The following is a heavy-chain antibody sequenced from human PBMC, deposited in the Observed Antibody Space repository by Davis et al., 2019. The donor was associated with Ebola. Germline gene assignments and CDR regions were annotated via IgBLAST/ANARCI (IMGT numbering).Heavy chain of an antibody. CDR3: ASARPLYFDSSSYTDYFDY. J-gene: IGHJ4*02. Sequence: RSYTMHWVRQAPGKGLEWVAAISWDGSNEYYVDSVKGRFTISRDNSKKKLFLQMNSLKSEDAAVYFCASARPLYFDSSSYTDYFDYWGQGTLVTVSS. CDR2: ISWDGSNE. D-gene: IGHD3-22*01. CDR1: RSYT. V-gene: IGHV3-30*03.